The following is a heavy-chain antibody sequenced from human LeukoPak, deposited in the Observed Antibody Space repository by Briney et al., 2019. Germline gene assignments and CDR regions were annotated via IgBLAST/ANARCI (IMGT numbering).Heavy chain of an antibody. CDR2: IYYSGST. Sequence: SETLSLTCAVSGGSISSSSYYWGWIRQPPGKGLEWIGSIYYSGSTYYNPSLKSRVTISVDTSKNQFSLKLSSVTAADTAVYYCARQYYDRSGYYPLTGFDYWGQGTLVTVSS. CDR3: ARQYYDRSGYYPLTGFDY. CDR1: GGSISSSSYY. D-gene: IGHD3-22*01. V-gene: IGHV4-39*01. J-gene: IGHJ4*02.